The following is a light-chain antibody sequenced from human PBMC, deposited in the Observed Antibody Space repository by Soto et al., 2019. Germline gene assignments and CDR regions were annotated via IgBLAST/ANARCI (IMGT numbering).Light chain of an antibody. J-gene: IGKJ1*01. Sequence: EIVLTQSPATLSLSPGERATLSCRASQRVSNFLAWYQQKRGQAPRLLIYDTFRRATGIPARFSGSGSGTDFTLTISILEPEDFAVYFCQHRDDWPTFGQGTKVEIK. CDR3: QHRDDWPT. CDR1: QRVSNF. V-gene: IGKV3-11*01. CDR2: DTF.